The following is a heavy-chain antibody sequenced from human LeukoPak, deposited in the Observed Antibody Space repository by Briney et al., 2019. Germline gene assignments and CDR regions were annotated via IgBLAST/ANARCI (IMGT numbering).Heavy chain of an antibody. CDR3: ARGRSHRDIVVVPAAIRALYGMDV. Sequence: SETPSLTCAVYGGSFSGYYWSWIRQPPGKGLEWIGEINHSGSTNYNPSLKSRVTISVDTSKNQFSLKLSSVTAADTAVYYCARGRSHRDIVVVPAAIRALYGMDVWGQGTTVTVSS. CDR1: GGSFSGYY. CDR2: INHSGST. J-gene: IGHJ6*02. D-gene: IGHD2-2*01. V-gene: IGHV4-34*01.